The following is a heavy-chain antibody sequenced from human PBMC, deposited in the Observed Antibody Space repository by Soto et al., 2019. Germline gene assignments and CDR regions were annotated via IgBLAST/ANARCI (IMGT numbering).Heavy chain of an antibody. CDR2: IVVGSGNT. CDR1: GFTFTSSA. V-gene: IGHV1-58*01. D-gene: IGHD3-3*01. Sequence: SVKVSCKASGFTFTSSAVQWVRQARGQRLEWIGWIVVGSGNTNYAQKFQERVTITRDMSTSTAYMELSSLRSEDTAVYYCAADHNTLPAGVLRFLEWFRYGMDVWGQGTTVTVSS. CDR3: AADHNTLPAGVLRFLEWFRYGMDV. J-gene: IGHJ6*02.